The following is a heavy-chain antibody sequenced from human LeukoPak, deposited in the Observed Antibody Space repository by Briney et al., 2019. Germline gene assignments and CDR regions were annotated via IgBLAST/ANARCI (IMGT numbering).Heavy chain of an antibody. CDR1: GGTFSSYA. Sequence: ASVKVSCKASGGTFSSYAISWVRQAPGQGLEWMGIINPSGGCTSYAQKFQGRVTMTRDTSTSTVYMELSSLRSEDTAVYYCARGIAVAGPVDYWGQGTLVTVSS. CDR2: INPSGGCT. CDR3: ARGIAVAGPVDY. J-gene: IGHJ4*02. D-gene: IGHD6-19*01. V-gene: IGHV1-46*01.